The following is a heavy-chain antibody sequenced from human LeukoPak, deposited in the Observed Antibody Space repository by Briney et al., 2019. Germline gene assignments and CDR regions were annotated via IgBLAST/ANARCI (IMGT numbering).Heavy chain of an antibody. CDR3: ERHGSDPSSAIYYFDS. Sequence: GEALQISSKASGCGFTSYWIGCCRRPPAKSRLWMGIIYPGDSYTRYSPSFQGQVTISADKSINTAYLQWSSLKASDTAMYYCERHGSDPSSAIYYFDSRGQGTLVPGFS. V-gene: IGHV5-51*01. J-gene: IGHJ4*02. CDR2: IYPGDSYT. D-gene: IGHD2-15*01. CDR1: GCGFTSYW.